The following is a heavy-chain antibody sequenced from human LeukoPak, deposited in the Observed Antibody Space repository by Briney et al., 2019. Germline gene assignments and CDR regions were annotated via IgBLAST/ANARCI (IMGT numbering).Heavy chain of an antibody. CDR1: GGPFSCYY. J-gene: IGHJ4*02. D-gene: IGHD2-21*01. Sequence: SDTLSLTCAVYGGPFSCYYWIWIRQPPPKGLEWIGEINHSGRTNYNPSLKSRVTISVDTSKNQFSLKLSSVTAADTAVYYCARRVRYYFDYWGQGTLVTVSS. CDR2: INHSGRT. CDR3: ARRVRYYFDY. V-gene: IGHV4-34*01.